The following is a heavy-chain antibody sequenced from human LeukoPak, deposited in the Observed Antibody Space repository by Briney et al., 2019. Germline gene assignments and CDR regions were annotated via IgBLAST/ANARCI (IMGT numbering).Heavy chain of an antibody. V-gene: IGHV1-8*01. D-gene: IGHD6-19*01. CDR3: ARGPQWRGDYYYMDV. CDR1: EYSFTNFD. J-gene: IGHJ6*03. Sequence: GASVKVSCKASEYSFTNFDINWVRQATGQGLEWMGWMNPNSGNKGYAQQFQGRVSMTMNTSITTAYMELSSLRSEDTAVYYCARGPQWRGDYYYMDVWGRGTTVTVSS. CDR2: MNPNSGNK.